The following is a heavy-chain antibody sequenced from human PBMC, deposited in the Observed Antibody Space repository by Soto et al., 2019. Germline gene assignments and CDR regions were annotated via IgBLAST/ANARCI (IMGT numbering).Heavy chain of an antibody. V-gene: IGHV3-21*01. CDR2: ISSSSSYI. D-gene: IGHD6-13*01. J-gene: IGHJ3*02. Sequence: GESLKISCAASGFTFSSYSMNWVRQAPGKGLEWVSSISSSSSYIYYADSVKGRFTISRDNAKNSLYLQMNSLRAEDTAVYYCVAADPRENDAFDIWGQGTMVTVSS. CDR3: VAADPRENDAFDI. CDR1: GFTFSSYS.